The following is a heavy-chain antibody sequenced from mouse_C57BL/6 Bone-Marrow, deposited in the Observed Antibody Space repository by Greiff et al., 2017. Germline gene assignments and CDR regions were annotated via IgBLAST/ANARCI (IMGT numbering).Heavy chain of an antibody. J-gene: IGHJ2*01. V-gene: IGHV1-66*01. CDR3: ARHYGSSYLFDY. Sequence: VQLQQSGPELVKPGASVKISCKASGYSFTSYYIHWVKQRPGQGLEWIGWLYPGSGNTKYNEKFKGKATLTADTSSSTAYMQLSSLTSEDSAVYYCARHYGSSYLFDYWGQGTTLTVSS. CDR1: GYSFTSYY. D-gene: IGHD1-1*01. CDR2: LYPGSGNT.